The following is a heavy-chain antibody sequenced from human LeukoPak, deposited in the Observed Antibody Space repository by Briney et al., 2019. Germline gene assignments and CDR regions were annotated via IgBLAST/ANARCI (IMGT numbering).Heavy chain of an antibody. Sequence: GDSVKDSCKASGYTFSGTGWYLYWPRQARGQGLECRGWIHPNNGDTAYAQKFEGRVAMTRDTSISTAYMELRRLRPDDTAVYFCARDGPAQMVDLDYWGQGTLVTVSS. J-gene: IGHJ4*02. CDR2: IHPNNGDT. CDR1: GYTFSGTGWY. D-gene: IGHD3-10*01. CDR3: ARDGPAQMVDLDY. V-gene: IGHV1-2*02.